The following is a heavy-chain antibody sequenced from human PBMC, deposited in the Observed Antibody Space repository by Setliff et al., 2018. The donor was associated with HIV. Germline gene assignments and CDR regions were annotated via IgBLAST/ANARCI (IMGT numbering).Heavy chain of an antibody. V-gene: IGHV4-38-2*01. J-gene: IGHJ4*02. Sequence: GSLRLSCAASGFTFSSYSMNWVRQAPGKGLEWVGSIYHSETTYYNPSLKSRVTISVDTSKNQFSLKLSSVTAADTAVYYCARHDSGGYYSLDYWGQGTLVTVSS. CDR3: ARHDSGGYYSLDY. CDR1: GFTFSSYS. D-gene: IGHD3-22*01. CDR2: IYHSETT.